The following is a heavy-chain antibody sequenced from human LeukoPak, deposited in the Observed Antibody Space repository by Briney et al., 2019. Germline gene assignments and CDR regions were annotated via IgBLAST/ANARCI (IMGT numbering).Heavy chain of an antibody. CDR2: ISADGGTT. V-gene: IGHV3-43*02. J-gene: IGHJ4*02. Sequence: GGSLRLSCVVSGLNFADYDMHWVRQPPGKGLEWVSLISADGGTTFSADSVKGRFTIARDNSKNSLYLQMNSLRSEDTAMYFCAKESGKFDYWGQGTLVAVST. CDR3: AKESGKFDY. CDR1: GLNFADYD.